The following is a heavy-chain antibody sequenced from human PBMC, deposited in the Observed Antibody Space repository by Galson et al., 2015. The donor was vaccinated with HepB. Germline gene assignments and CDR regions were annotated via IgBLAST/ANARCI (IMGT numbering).Heavy chain of an antibody. D-gene: IGHD3-16*01. J-gene: IGHJ4*02. Sequence: SVKVSCKASGGNFSSYGFNWVRQAPGQGLEWIGRIIPILNMTNFTPKFQDRVTITADKSTTTAYMELSSLRSDDTAVYYCARGGWIDVFHYWGQGTLVTVSS. CDR3: ARGGWIDVFHY. CDR1: GGNFSSYG. CDR2: IIPILNMT. V-gene: IGHV1-69*04.